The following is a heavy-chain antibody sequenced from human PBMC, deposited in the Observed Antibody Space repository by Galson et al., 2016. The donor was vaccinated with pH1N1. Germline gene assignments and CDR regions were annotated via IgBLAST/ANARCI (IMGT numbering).Heavy chain of an antibody. V-gene: IGHV3-23*01. D-gene: IGHD2-2*01. Sequence: SLRLSCAASGFTFSSYAMSWVRQAPGKGLEWVSGISGSGSSTYYADSVKGRFTISRDKSKNTLHLQMDSPGAEDTAIYFCAKDSGYQPLLNYFFDYWGQGALVTVSS. CDR1: GFTFSSYA. CDR2: ISGSGSST. J-gene: IGHJ4*02. CDR3: AKDSGYQPLLNYFFDY.